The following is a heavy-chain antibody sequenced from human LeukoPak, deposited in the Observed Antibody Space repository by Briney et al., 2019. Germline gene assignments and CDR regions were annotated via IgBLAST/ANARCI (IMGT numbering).Heavy chain of an antibody. CDR3: AKDPRGSYYDSGSYYDY. Sequence: PGRSLRLSCAASGFTFSSYGMHWVRQAPGKGLEWVAVISYDGSNKYYADSVKGRFTISRDNSKNTLYLQMNSPRAEDTAVYYCAKDPRGSYYDSGSYYDYWGQGTLVTVSS. CDR2: ISYDGSNK. J-gene: IGHJ4*02. D-gene: IGHD3-10*01. V-gene: IGHV3-30*18. CDR1: GFTFSSYG.